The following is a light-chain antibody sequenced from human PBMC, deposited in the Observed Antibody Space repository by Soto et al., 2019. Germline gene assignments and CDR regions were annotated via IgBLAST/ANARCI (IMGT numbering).Light chain of an antibody. J-gene: IGKJ4*01. CDR1: QSVISL. V-gene: IGKV3-15*01. Sequence: EIVMTQSPATLSVSPGERATLSCRASQSVISLLAWYQRKPGQAPRLLIYGASTRATGIPARFSGSGSGTEFTLTISSLQSEDFAVYYCQQYQNWPLTFGGGTKVEIK. CDR3: QQYQNWPLT. CDR2: GAS.